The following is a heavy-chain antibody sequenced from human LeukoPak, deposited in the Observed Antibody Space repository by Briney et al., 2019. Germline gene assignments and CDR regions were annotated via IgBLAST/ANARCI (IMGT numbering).Heavy chain of an antibody. Sequence: GASVKVSCKASGYTFTSYAMNWVRQAPGQRLEWMGWINTNTGNPTYAQGFTGRFVFSLDTSVSTAYLQISSLKAEDTAVYYCAREGGPGSDFWSGYYDYYYYYYMDVWGKGTTVTVSS. V-gene: IGHV7-4-1*02. CDR2: INTNTGNP. CDR3: AREGGPGSDFWSGYYDYYYYYYMDV. D-gene: IGHD3-3*01. CDR1: GYTFTSYA. J-gene: IGHJ6*03.